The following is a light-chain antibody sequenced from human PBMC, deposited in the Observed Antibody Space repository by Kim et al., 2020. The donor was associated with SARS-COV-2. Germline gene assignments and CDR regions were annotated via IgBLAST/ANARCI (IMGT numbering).Light chain of an antibody. CDR3: PHSFYTVPLT. Sequence: DVQMTQSPSSLSASLGDRVTITCRAGQSIGNYLNWYQQRPGEVPRLLIQGASNLQSGVPSRFSGRGSGTDFSLTISNLQPEDFVTYYCPHSFYTVPLTFGEGTKLEI. CDR2: GAS. J-gene: IGKJ2*01. V-gene: IGKV1-39*01. CDR1: QSIGNY.